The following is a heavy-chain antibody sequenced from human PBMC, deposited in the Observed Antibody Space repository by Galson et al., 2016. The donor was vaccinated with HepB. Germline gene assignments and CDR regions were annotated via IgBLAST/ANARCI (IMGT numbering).Heavy chain of an antibody. Sequence: SLRLSCAASGFTFSRYGMHWVRQAPGKGLEWVAVILYDGSKKYYADSVKGRFTISRDNSRNTHYLQMNSMRAEDTAVYYCAGGSFTIFGVTPNWFDPWGQGTLVTVSS. CDR1: GFTFSRYG. CDR2: ILYDGSKK. D-gene: IGHD3-3*01. V-gene: IGHV3-33*01. CDR3: AGGSFTIFGVTPNWFDP. J-gene: IGHJ5*02.